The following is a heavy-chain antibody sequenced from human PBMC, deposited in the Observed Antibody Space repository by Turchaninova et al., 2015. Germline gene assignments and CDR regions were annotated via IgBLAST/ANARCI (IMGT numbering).Heavy chain of an antibody. CDR3: ARVNSGAAAGTLDY. V-gene: IGHV4-34*01. CDR2: INHSGST. J-gene: IGHJ4*02. Sequence: QAQLQQWGAGLLKPWGTLSLTCAVYGGSFSGYYWGWIREPPGKGLEWIGEINHSGSTNYNPSLKSRVTISVDTSKNQFSLKLSSVTAADTAVYYCARVNSGAAAGTLDYWGQGTLVTVSS. D-gene: IGHD6-13*01. CDR1: GGSFSGYY.